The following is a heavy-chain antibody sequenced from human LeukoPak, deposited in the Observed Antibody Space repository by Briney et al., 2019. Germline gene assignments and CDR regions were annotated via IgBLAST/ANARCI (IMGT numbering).Heavy chain of an antibody. CDR1: GGSFSGYY. D-gene: IGHD6-19*01. Sequence: PSETLSLTCAVYGGSFSGYYWSWIRQPPGKGLEWIGEINHSGSTNYNPSLKSRVTISVDTSKNQFSLKLSSVTAADTAVYYCARAGSSGWLIRLGFDPWGQGTLVTVSS. J-gene: IGHJ5*02. CDR3: ARAGSSGWLIRLGFDP. V-gene: IGHV4-34*01. CDR2: INHSGST.